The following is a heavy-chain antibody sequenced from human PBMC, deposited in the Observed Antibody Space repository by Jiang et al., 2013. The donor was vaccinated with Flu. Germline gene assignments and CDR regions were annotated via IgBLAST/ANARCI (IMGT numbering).Heavy chain of an antibody. CDR3: ARDGRAYGMDV. J-gene: IGHJ6*02. D-gene: IGHD1-14*01. CDR2: IYPSGST. V-gene: IGHV4-30-2*01. CDR1: GGSIGSAGYS. Sequence: SQTLSLTCAVSGGSIGSAGYSWSWIRQPPGKGLEWIGFIYPSGSTYYSPSLKSRVTISLDSSENQFSLRVTSVTAADTAVYYCARDGRAYGMDVWGQGTTV.